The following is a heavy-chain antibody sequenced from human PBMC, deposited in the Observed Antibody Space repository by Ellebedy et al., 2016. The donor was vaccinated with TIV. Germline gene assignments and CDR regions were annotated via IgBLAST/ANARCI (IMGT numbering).Heavy chain of an antibody. D-gene: IGHD2-21*02. CDR3: ARTVLYCGGDCSFYFDH. CDR2: SSSTDKE. V-gene: IGHV2-26*01. Sequence: SWIRQPPGKALEWLAHSSSTDKESYSTSLKSRLSISKDTSKSQVVLTMTNMAPVDTATYYCARTVLYCGGDCSFYFDHWGQGSLVTVSS. J-gene: IGHJ4*02.